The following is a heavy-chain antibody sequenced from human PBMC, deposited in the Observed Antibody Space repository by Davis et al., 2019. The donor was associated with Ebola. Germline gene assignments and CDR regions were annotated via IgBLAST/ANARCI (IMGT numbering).Heavy chain of an antibody. D-gene: IGHD3-16*01. CDR3: ARSPMTEEVWDFDY. CDR2: IYYSGST. Sequence: MPSETLSLTCTVSGGSVSSGSYYWSWIRQPPGKGLEWIGYIYYSGSTNYNPSLKSRVTISVDTSKNQFSLKLSSVTAADTAVYYCARSPMTEEVWDFDYWGQGTLVTVSS. V-gene: IGHV4-61*01. CDR1: GGSVSSGSYY. J-gene: IGHJ4*02.